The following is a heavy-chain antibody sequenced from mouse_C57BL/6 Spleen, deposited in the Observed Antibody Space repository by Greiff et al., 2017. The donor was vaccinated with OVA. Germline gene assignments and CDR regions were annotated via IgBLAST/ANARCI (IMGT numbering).Heavy chain of an antibody. J-gene: IGHJ1*03. V-gene: IGHV5-17*01. Sequence: EVQLVESGGGLVKPGGSLKLSCAASGFTFSDYGMHWVRQAPEKGLEWVAYISSGSSTIYYADTVKGRFPISRDTAKNTLFLQMTSLRSEDTAMYYCARKANYYGSSPWYFDVWGTGTTVTVSS. D-gene: IGHD1-1*01. CDR1: GFTFSDYG. CDR2: ISSGSSTI. CDR3: ARKANYYGSSPWYFDV.